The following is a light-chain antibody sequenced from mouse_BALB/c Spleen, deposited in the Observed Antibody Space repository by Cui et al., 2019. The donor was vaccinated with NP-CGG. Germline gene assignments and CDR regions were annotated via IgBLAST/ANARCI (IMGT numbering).Light chain of an antibody. CDR3: ALWYSNHWV. CDR1: TGAVTTSNY. J-gene: IGLJ1*01. Sequence: AVVTQESAITTSPGETVTFTCRSSTGAVTTSNYANWVQEKPDHLFTGLIGGTNNRVPGVPARFSGSLIGDKAALTITGAQTEDEAIYFCALWYSNHWVFGGGTKLTVL. CDR2: GTN. V-gene: IGLV1*01.